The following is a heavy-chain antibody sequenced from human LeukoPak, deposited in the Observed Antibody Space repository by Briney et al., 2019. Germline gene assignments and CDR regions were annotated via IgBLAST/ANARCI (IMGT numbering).Heavy chain of an antibody. J-gene: IGHJ4*02. V-gene: IGHV3-11*01. CDR2: ISSSGSTI. Sequence: PWGSLRLSCAASGFTFSDYYMSWIRQAPGKGLEWVSYISSSGSTIYYADSVKGRFTISRDNAKNSLYLQMNSLRAEDTALYYCAKGPPPYSSSWYYFDYWGQGTLVTVSS. D-gene: IGHD6-13*01. CDR1: GFTFSDYY. CDR3: AKGPPPYSSSWYYFDY.